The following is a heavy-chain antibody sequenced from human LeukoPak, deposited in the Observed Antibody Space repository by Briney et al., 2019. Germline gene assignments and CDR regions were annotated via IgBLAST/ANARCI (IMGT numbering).Heavy chain of an antibody. CDR3: ARDKVGAKDAFDI. CDR1: GGSFSGYY. Sequence: SETLSLTCAVYGGSFSGYYWSWIRQPPGKGLEWIGEINHSGSTNYNPSLKSRVTISVDTSKNQFSLKLSSVTAADTAVYYCARDKVGAKDAFDIWGQGTMVTVSS. CDR2: INHSGST. J-gene: IGHJ3*02. V-gene: IGHV4-34*01. D-gene: IGHD1-26*01.